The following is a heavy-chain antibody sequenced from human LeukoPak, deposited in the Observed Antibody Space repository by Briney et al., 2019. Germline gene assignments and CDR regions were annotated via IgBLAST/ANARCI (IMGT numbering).Heavy chain of an antibody. Sequence: PSETLSLTCAVSAASVNRGTFFWTWLRKPPGKGQEWIGYISNSGSTNYHPSLKSRVTISSDTSKTQFTLKLTSVTAADTAVYYCARSPSGYRFDSWGQGTLVIVSS. J-gene: IGHJ4*02. CDR1: AASVNRGTFF. CDR3: ARSPSGYRFDS. V-gene: IGHV4-61*01. CDR2: ISNSGST. D-gene: IGHD3-22*01.